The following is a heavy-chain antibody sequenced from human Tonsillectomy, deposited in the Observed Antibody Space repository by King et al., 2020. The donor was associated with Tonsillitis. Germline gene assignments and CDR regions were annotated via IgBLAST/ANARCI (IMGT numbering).Heavy chain of an antibody. CDR3: ARDMRGYSSSWYPPHTPSY. CDR1: GFTFSDYY. CDR2: ISSSSSYT. V-gene: IGHV3-11*05. J-gene: IGHJ4*02. Sequence: VQLVESGGGLVKPGGSLRLSCAASGFTFSDYYMSWIRQAPGKGLEWVSYISSSSSYTNYADSVKGRFTISRDNAKNSLYLQMNSLRAEDTAVYYCARDMRGYSSSWYPPHTPSYWGQGTLVTVSS. D-gene: IGHD6-13*01.